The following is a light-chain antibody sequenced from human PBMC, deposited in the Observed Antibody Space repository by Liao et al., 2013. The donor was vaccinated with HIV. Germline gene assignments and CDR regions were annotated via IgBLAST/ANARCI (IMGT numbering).Light chain of an antibody. J-gene: IGLJ2*01. CDR3: QAWDTSTADVV. CDR2: SDS. V-gene: IGLV3-21*01. CDR1: NIGIKS. Sequence: SYVLTQPPSVSVAPGKTARISCGGNNIGIKSVHWYQHRPGQAPVLVIYSDSDRPSGIPERFSGSNSGNTATLTISGTQAMDEADYYCQAWDTSTADVVFGGGTKLTVL.